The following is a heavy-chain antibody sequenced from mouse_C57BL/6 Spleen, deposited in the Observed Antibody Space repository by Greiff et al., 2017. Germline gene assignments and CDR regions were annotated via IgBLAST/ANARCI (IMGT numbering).Heavy chain of an antibody. J-gene: IGHJ1*03. CDR1: GYTFTDYN. Sequence: EVQLQQSGPELVKPGASVKIPCKASGYTFTDYNMDWVKQSHGQSLEWIGEINPNNGGTIYNQKFKGKATLTVDKSSSTAYMELRSLTSEDAAVYYWASAYYGSSYGYFDVWGTGTTVTVSS. CDR2: INPNNGGT. D-gene: IGHD1-1*01. V-gene: IGHV1-18*01. CDR3: ASAYYGSSYGYFDV.